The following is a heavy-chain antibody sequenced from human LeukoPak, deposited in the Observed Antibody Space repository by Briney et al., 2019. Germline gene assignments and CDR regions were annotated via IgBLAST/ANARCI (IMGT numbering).Heavy chain of an antibody. D-gene: IGHD5-18*01. CDR1: GGSFSGYY. Sequence: PSETLSLTCAVYGGSFSGYYWSWIRQPPGKGLEWIGYIYYSGSTNYNPSLKSRVTISVDTSKNQFSLKLSSVTAADTAVYYCARLGYSYGYVYWGQGTLVTVSS. CDR3: ARLGYSYGYVY. CDR2: IYYSGST. V-gene: IGHV4-59*08. J-gene: IGHJ4*02.